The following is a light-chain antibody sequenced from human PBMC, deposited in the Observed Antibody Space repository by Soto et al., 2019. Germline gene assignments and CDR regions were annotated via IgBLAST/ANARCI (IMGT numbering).Light chain of an antibody. Sequence: EVVLTQSPGTLSLSPGDKASLSCGASQSTTYLAWYQQKYGQAPRLLIYDASNRATGIPARFSGSGSGTDFTLTISSLEPEDFALYYCRQRNNWPPITFGQGTRLEIK. CDR2: DAS. V-gene: IGKV3-11*01. CDR3: RQRNNWPPIT. CDR1: QSTTY. J-gene: IGKJ5*01.